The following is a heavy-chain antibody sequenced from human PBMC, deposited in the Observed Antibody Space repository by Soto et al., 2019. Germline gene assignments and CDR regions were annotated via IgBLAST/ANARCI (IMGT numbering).Heavy chain of an antibody. D-gene: IGHD5-18*01. J-gene: IGHJ4*02. V-gene: IGHV4-34*01. Sequence: SVTLSLTCAVYGGSFSGYYWSWIRQPPGKGLEWIGEINHSGGTNSNPSLKSRVTISVDTSKNQLSLKLSSVTAADTAVYYCAGGNVDTAMVNDYWGQGTLVTVSS. CDR3: AGGNVDTAMVNDY. CDR1: GGSFSGYY. CDR2: INHSGGT.